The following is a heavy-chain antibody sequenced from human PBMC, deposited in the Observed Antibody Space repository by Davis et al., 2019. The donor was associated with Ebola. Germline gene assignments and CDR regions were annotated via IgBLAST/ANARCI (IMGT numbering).Heavy chain of an antibody. V-gene: IGHV3-30*03. J-gene: IGHJ6*02. CDR2: ISSDGSNK. CDR1: CITFSSYG. CDR3: ARDRPLDFVFGEYYGMDV. D-gene: IGHD3-16*01. Sequence: GASLKISCAASCITFSSYGMYWVRPAPGKGLEWVAVISSDGSNKYYADSAKGRVTISRNNAKNSLYLQMKSLRAEDTAVYYGARDRPLDFVFGEYYGMDVGGQGTTVTVSS.